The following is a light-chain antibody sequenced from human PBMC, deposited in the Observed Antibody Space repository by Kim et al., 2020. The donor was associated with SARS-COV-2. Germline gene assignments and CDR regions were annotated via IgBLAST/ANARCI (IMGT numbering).Light chain of an antibody. CDR3: SSYTSSSTLV. V-gene: IGLV2-14*03. CDR1: SSGVGGYNY. CDR2: DVS. Sequence: GQSIHIACTGPSSGVGGYNYVSWYQQHPGKAPKLMIYDVSNRPSGVSNRFSGSKSGNTASLTISGLQAEDEADYYCSSYTSSSTLVFGGGTQLTVL. J-gene: IGLJ2*01.